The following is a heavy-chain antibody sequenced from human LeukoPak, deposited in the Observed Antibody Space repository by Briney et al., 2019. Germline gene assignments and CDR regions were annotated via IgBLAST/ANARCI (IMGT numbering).Heavy chain of an antibody. D-gene: IGHD5-18*01. CDR2: ISGYNGNT. Sequence: ASVKVSCKASGYTFTGYAISWVRQAPGQGLEWMGWISGYNGNTKYAQEVQGRVTMTTDTSTSTAYMELRSLRSDDTAVYYCARGYSYGSDYYYGMDVWGQGTLVTVSS. V-gene: IGHV1-18*01. CDR1: GYTFTGYA. J-gene: IGHJ6*02. CDR3: ARGYSYGSDYYYGMDV.